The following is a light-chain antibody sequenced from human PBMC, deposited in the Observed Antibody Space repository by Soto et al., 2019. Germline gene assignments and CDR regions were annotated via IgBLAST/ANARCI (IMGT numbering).Light chain of an antibody. J-gene: IGKJ4*01. Sequence: DIQMTQSPSSLSASVGDRVTITCQASQDISNYLNWYQQKPGKAPKLLIYDASNLETGVPSRFSGCGSGTDFTFTISSLQPEDIATYYCQQYDNLPPLFGGGTKVEIK. CDR2: DAS. CDR1: QDISNY. CDR3: QQYDNLPPL. V-gene: IGKV1-33*01.